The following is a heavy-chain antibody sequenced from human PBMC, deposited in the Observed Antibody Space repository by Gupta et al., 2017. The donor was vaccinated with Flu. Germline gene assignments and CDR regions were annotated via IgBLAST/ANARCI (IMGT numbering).Heavy chain of an antibody. CDR1: GFSFGSYA. D-gene: IGHD4-17*01. J-gene: IGHJ4*02. Sequence: QEQLVESGGGVVQPGRSLRLSCAASGFSFGSYAMYWVRQAPGKGLEWVAVISYDGGSIDYADSVKGRFTISRDNSKNTLYLQMNSLRADDTAVYYCAGYGDFASWGQGALVTVSS. CDR3: AGYGDFAS. CDR2: ISYDGGSI. V-gene: IGHV3-30-3*01.